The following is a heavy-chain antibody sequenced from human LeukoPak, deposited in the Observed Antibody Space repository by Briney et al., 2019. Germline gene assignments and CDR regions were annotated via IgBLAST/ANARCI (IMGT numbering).Heavy chain of an antibody. Sequence: GGSLRLSCAASGFTFSSYSMNWVRQAPGKGLEWVSSISSSSSNIYYADSVKGRFTISRDNAKNSLYLQVNSLRAEDTAVYYCARETGEQFDYWGQGTLVTVSS. D-gene: IGHD3-16*01. CDR3: ARETGEQFDY. J-gene: IGHJ4*02. V-gene: IGHV3-21*01. CDR2: ISSSSSNI. CDR1: GFTFSSYS.